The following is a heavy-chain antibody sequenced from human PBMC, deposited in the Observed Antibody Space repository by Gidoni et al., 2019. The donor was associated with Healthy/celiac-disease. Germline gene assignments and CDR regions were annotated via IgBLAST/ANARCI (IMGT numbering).Heavy chain of an antibody. CDR1: GSSFTSYW. CDR2: IDPSDSYT. J-gene: IGHJ3*02. D-gene: IGHD3-22*01. CDR3: ASSYYYDSSGYLSAFDS. V-gene: IGHV5-10-1*01. Sequence: EVQLVQSGAEVKKPGESLWISCKGSGSSFTSYWISWVRQMPGKGLVWMGWIDPSDSYTNYSPSFQGHVTISADESISTAYLQWSSLKAADTAMYYCASSYYYDSSGYLSAFDSWGQGTMVTVSS.